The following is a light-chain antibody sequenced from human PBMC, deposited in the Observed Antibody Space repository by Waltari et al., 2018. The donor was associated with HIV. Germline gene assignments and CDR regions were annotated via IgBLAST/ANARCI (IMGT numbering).Light chain of an antibody. CDR1: SSNIGRNS. V-gene: IGLV1-47*01. J-gene: IGLJ1*01. Sequence: QSVLTQPPSTSGTPGQRVTISCSGNSSNIGRNSVSWYQQHPRMAPKLLISRSDERTSGVPDRFSGSKSGTSASLAISGLRSEDVADYYCAAWDDSLSGYVFGSGTEVTVL. CDR2: RSD. CDR3: AAWDDSLSGYV.